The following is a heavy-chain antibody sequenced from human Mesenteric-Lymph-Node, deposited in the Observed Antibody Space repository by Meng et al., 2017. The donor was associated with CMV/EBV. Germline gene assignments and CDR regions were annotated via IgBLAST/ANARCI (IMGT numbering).Heavy chain of an antibody. CDR3: ARDRGDHYGMDV. D-gene: IGHD3-10*01. J-gene: IGHJ6*02. Sequence: LSPSSVLSADYVASNTAAWNWIRLSPSRGLEWLGRTYYSSSWFHDYAAPPKGRITFTPDSSKNQVSLHLNSVTPEETSVYYCARDRGDHYGMDVWGQGTTVTVSS. CDR1: ADYVASNTAA. V-gene: IGHV6-1*01. CDR2: TYYSSSWFH.